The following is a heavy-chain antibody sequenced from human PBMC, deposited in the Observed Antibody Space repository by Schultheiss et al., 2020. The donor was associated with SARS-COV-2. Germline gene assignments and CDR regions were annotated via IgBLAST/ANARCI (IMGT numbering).Heavy chain of an antibody. J-gene: IGHJ5*02. Sequence: SETLSLTCTVSGGSISSGGYYWSWIRQHPGKGLEWIGYIYYSGSTYYNPSLKSRVTISVDTSKNQFSLKLSSVTAADTAVYYCAITRRPNEHGWFDPWGQGTLVTVSS. CDR2: IYYSGST. CDR3: AITRRPNEHGWFDP. CDR1: GGSISSGGYY. V-gene: IGHV4-31*03. D-gene: IGHD4-23*01.